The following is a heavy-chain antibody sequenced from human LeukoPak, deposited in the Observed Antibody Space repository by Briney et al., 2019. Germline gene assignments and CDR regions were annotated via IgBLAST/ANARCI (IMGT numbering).Heavy chain of an antibody. D-gene: IGHD1-26*01. CDR3: AKDLESVYSLDAFDI. CDR1: GFTFSSYG. CDR2: ISYDGSNK. V-gene: IGHV3-30*18. Sequence: PGGSLRLSCAASGFTFSSYGMHWVRQAPGKGLEWVAVISYDGSNKYYADSVKGRFTISRDNSKNTQYLQMNSLRAEDTAVYYCAKDLESVYSLDAFDIWGQGTMVTVSS. J-gene: IGHJ3*02.